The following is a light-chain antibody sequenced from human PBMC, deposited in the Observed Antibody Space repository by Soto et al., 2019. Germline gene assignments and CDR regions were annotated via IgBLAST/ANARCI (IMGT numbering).Light chain of an antibody. Sequence: DIQITQSPSSLSASVGDRVTITCRASQSISSYLNWYQQKPGKAPKLLIYAASSLQSGIPSRFSGSRSGPHFTLTISSLQPEDFATYYCQQSYSSPPTFGQGTKVDIK. CDR3: QQSYSSPPT. V-gene: IGKV1-39*01. CDR1: QSISSY. CDR2: AAS. J-gene: IGKJ1*01.